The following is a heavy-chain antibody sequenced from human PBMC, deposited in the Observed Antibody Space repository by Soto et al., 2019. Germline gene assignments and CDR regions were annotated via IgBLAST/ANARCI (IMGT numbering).Heavy chain of an antibody. J-gene: IGHJ6*02. Sequence: QVQLVQSGSEVKKPGSSVKVSCKTSGGTLSSFAISWVRQAPGQGLAWVGTFIPVVAMAKYGQNFQGRVTITADQFTNTLFMELRSLRYEDTATYYWANGPDNYFYYGMDVWGQGTTVTVSS. CDR1: GGTLSSFA. D-gene: IGHD2-8*01. CDR3: ANGPDNYFYYGMDV. CDR2: FIPVVAMA. V-gene: IGHV1-69*04.